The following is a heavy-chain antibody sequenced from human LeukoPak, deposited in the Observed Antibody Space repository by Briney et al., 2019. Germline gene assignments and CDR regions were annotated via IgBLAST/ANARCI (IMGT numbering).Heavy chain of an antibody. CDR3: AILTADSGGHSPLYYFDY. J-gene: IGHJ4*02. D-gene: IGHD4-23*01. V-gene: IGHV4-39*01. Sequence: PSETLSLTCTVSGGSISSSSYYWGWIRQPPGKWLEWIGSIYYSGSTYYNPSLKSRVTISVDTSKNQFFLKLSSVTAADTAVYYCAILTADSGGHSPLYYFDYWGQGTLVTVSS. CDR1: GGSISSSSYY. CDR2: IYYSGST.